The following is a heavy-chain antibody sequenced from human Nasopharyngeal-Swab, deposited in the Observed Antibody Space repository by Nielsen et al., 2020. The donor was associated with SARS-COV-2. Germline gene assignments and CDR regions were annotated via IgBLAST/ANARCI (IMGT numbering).Heavy chain of an antibody. J-gene: IGHJ2*01. D-gene: IGHD2-2*01. V-gene: IGHV3-33*06. CDR2: IWYDGSNK. CDR3: AKVGELLLTDWYFDL. Sequence: GESLKISCAASGFTFSSYGMHWVRQAPGKGLEWVAVIWYDGSNKYYADSVKGRFTISRDNSKNTLYLQMNSLRAEGTAVYYCAKVGELLLTDWYFDLWGRGTLVTVSS. CDR1: GFTFSSYG.